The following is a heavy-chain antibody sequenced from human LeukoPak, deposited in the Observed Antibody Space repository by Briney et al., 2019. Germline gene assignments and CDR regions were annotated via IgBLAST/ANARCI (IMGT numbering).Heavy chain of an antibody. CDR1: GFTFSSYW. CDR2: IKQDGSEK. V-gene: IGHV3-7*03. Sequence: GGSLRLSCAASGFTFSSYWMSWVRQAPGKGLEWVANIKQDGSEKYYVDSVKGRFTISRDNAKNSLYLQMDSLRVEDTAIYYCARELAVVVVTATTDYWGQGTLVTVSS. J-gene: IGHJ4*02. D-gene: IGHD2-21*02. CDR3: ARELAVVVVTATTDY.